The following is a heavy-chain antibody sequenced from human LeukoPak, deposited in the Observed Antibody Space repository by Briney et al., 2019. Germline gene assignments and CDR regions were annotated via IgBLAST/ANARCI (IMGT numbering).Heavy chain of an antibody. CDR3: ARDKIWFGEGDNWFDP. D-gene: IGHD3-10*01. CDR1: GYSFTSYW. V-gene: IGHV5-10-1*01. J-gene: IGHJ5*02. Sequence: GESLKISCQGSGYSFTSYWISWVRQMPGKGLEWMGRIDPSDSYTNYSPSFQGHVTISADKSISTAYLQWSSLKASDTAMYYCARDKIWFGEGDNWFDPWGQGTLVTVSS. CDR2: IDPSDSYT.